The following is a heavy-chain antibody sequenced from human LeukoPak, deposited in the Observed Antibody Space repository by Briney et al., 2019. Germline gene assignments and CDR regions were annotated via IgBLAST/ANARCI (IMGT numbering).Heavy chain of an antibody. CDR3: AKEGGYSYNIDY. D-gene: IGHD5-18*01. CDR1: GFTFSSYS. Sequence: PGGSLRLSCAASGFTFSSYSMNWGRQAPGKGLEWVSSISRSSSYIYYADSVKGRFTISRDNSKNTLYLQMNSLRAEDTAVYYCAKEGGYSYNIDYWGQGTLVTVSS. V-gene: IGHV3-21*04. CDR2: ISRSSSYI. J-gene: IGHJ4*02.